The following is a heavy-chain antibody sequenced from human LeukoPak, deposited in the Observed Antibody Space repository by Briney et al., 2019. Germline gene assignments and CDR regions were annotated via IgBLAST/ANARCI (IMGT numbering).Heavy chain of an antibody. CDR2: ISSSGSTI. D-gene: IGHD2-2*02. V-gene: IGHV3-48*03. J-gene: IGHJ6*02. CDR3: ARYCSSTSCYTGIMSYYGMDV. Sequence: GGSLRLSCAASGFTFSSYEMNWVRQAPGKGLEWVSHISSSGSTIYYADSVEGRFTISRDNAKNSLYLQMNSLRAEDTAVYYCARYCSSTSCYTGIMSYYGMDVWGQGTTVTVSS. CDR1: GFTFSSYE.